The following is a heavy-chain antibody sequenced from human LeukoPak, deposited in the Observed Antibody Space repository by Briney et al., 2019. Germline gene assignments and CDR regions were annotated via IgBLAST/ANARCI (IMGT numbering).Heavy chain of an antibody. J-gene: IGHJ3*02. CDR2: MSNDGSIK. CDR1: GFTFSEYT. D-gene: IGHD3-3*01. V-gene: IGHV3-30-3*01. CDR3: AREFTIFGVVIQRYDAFDI. Sequence: GGSLRLSCAASGFTFSEYTIHWVRQAPGKGLEWVAAMSNDGSIKKYANSVKGRFTISRDNSKNTLYLQMDSLRAEDTAVYYCAREFTIFGVVIQRYDAFDIWGQGTMVTVSS.